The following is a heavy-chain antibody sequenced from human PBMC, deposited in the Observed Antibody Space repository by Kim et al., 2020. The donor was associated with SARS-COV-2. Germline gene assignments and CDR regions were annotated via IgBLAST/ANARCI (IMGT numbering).Heavy chain of an antibody. CDR1: GFTFSSYS. CDR2: ISSSSSYI. J-gene: IGHJ4*02. V-gene: IGHV3-21*01. D-gene: IGHD5-18*01. CDR3: ATLATWIRAY. Sequence: GGSLRLSCAASGFTFSSYSMNWVRQAPGKGLEWVSSISSSSSYIYYADSVKGRFTISRDNAKNSLYLQMNSLRAEDTAVYYCATLATWIRAYWGQGTLVTVSS.